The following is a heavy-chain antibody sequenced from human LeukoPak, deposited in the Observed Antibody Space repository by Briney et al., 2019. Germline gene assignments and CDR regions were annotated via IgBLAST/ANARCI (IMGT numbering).Heavy chain of an antibody. J-gene: IGHJ3*02. CDR3: AKSNGYGLVDI. D-gene: IGHD3-10*01. Sequence: SETLSLTCTVSGGSISNKYWSWIRQPPGKGLEWIGYIYYSGSTNYNPSLKSRVAILVDTSKNQFSLKLNSVTAADTAVYYCAKSNGYGLVDIWGQGTMVTVSS. CDR1: GGSISNKY. CDR2: IYYSGST. V-gene: IGHV4-59*12.